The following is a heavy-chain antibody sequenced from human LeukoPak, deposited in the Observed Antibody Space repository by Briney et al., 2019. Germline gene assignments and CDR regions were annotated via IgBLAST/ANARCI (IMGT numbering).Heavy chain of an antibody. CDR3: ARYVPVRTGTTRASFDY. V-gene: IGHV4-34*01. CDR2: INHSGST. CDR1: GGSFSDYD. Sequence: PSETLSLTRAVYGGSFSDYDWSWIRQPPGKGLEWIGEINHSGSTNYNPSLKSRVTMSVDTSKSQFSLKLTSVTAADTAVYYCARYVPVRTGTTRASFDYWGQGTLVTVSS. D-gene: IGHD1-1*01. J-gene: IGHJ4*02.